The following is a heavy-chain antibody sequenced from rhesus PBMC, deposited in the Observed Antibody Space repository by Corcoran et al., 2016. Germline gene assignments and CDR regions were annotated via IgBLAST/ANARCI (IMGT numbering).Heavy chain of an antibody. J-gene: IGHJ6*01. CDR2: IPDSGST. D-gene: IGHD1-38*01. V-gene: IGHV4-122*02. CDR3: ARQGYTNHLGGLDS. CDR1: GDSISSGYHY. Sequence: QVQLQESGPGLVKPSETLSLTCTVSGDSISSGYHYWTWIRQPPGKGLEWIGYIPDSGSTNSTPSLKGRVTISRDTSNNPFSLRLTSVTAADTAVYYCARQGYTNHLGGLDSWGQGVVVTVSS.